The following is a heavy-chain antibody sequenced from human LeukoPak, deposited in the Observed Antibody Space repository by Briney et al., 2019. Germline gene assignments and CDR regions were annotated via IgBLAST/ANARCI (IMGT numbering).Heavy chain of an antibody. Sequence: ASVKVSCKASGYTFTGYYLHWVRQPPGQGLEWMGWINPNSGGTNYAQKFQGRVTMTRDTSISTAYMELSRLSSDVTAVYYCATDLGSSWIYWGQGTLVTVSS. CDR3: ATDLGSSWIY. D-gene: IGHD6-13*01. CDR2: INPNSGGT. J-gene: IGHJ4*01. V-gene: IGHV1-2*02. CDR1: GYTFTGYY.